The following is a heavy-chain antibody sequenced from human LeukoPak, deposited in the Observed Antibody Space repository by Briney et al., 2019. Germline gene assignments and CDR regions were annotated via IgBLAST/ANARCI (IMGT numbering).Heavy chain of an antibody. CDR3: ARYFFTNIAAAGVYFGY. CDR1: GYTFTGFY. J-gene: IGHJ4*02. D-gene: IGHD6-13*01. Sequence: GASVKVSCKASGYTFTGFYMHWVRQAPGQGLEWMGWINPNSGGTKYAQRFQGRVTMTRDTSINTAYMELNSLRSDDTAVYYCARYFFTNIAAAGVYFGYWGQGTLVTVSS. V-gene: IGHV1-2*02. CDR2: INPNSGGT.